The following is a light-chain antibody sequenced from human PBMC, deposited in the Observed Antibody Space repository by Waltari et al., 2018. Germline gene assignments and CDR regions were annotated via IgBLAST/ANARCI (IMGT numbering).Light chain of an antibody. CDR3: CSYAGSITFWV. J-gene: IGLJ3*02. Sequence: QSALTQPRSVSGSPGQSVTISCTGTSSDFGGYNYVSWYQPHPGKAPKLIIYDVTKRPSGVPDRFSASKSDNTASLTISGLQAEDEADYYCCSYAGSITFWVFGGGTKLTVL. CDR2: DVT. CDR1: SSDFGGYNY. V-gene: IGLV2-11*01.